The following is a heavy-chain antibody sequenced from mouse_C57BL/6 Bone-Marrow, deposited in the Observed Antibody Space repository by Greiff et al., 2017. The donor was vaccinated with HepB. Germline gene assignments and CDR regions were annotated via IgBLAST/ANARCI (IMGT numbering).Heavy chain of an antibody. Sequence: VQLQQPGAELVMPGASVKLSCKASGYTFTSYWMHWVKQRPGQGLEWIGEIDPSDSYTNYNQKFKGKSTLTVDKSSSTAYMQLSSLTSEDSAVYDCAREGLYGSSSWDFDYWGQGTTLTVSS. CDR3: AREGLYGSSSWDFDY. D-gene: IGHD1-1*01. CDR2: IDPSDSYT. J-gene: IGHJ2*01. CDR1: GYTFTSYW. V-gene: IGHV1-69*01.